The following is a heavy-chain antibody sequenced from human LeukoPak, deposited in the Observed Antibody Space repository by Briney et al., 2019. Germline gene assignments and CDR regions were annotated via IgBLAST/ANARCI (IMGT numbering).Heavy chain of an antibody. CDR1: GFTFSDSY. CDR3: ARDPALYDSSGYYDY. Sequence: GGSLRLSCAASGFTFSDSYMTWIRQAPGKGLEWVSYISSSGSTIYYADSVKGRFTISRDNAKNSLYLQMNSLRAEDTAVYYCARDPALYDSSGYYDYWGQGTLVTVSS. V-gene: IGHV3-11*04. D-gene: IGHD3-22*01. CDR2: ISSSGSTI. J-gene: IGHJ4*02.